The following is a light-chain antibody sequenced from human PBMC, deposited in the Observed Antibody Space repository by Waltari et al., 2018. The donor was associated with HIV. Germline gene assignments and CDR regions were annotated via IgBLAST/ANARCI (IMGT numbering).Light chain of an antibody. V-gene: IGLV1-47*01. Sequence: QSVLTQPPSASGTPGQRVTISCSGSRSQIGTNYVYWSQQLPGTAPKLLIYTNDQRPSGVPYRCSGSKSGTSASLAISGLRSEDEADYYCAAWRDSLSAVVFGGGTKLTVL. J-gene: IGLJ2*01. CDR3: AAWRDSLSAVV. CDR1: RSQIGTNY. CDR2: TND.